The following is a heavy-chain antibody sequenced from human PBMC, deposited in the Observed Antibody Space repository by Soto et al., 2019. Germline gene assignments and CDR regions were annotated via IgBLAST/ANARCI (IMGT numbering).Heavy chain of an antibody. CDR2: IGSKGETYAT. V-gene: IGHV3-73*01. J-gene: IGHJ6*02. CDR1: GFTFGASA. Sequence: PGGSLRLSCAASGFTFGASALQWVRQASGKGLEWLGRIGSKGETYATAYAASVKGRFTISRDDSKNTAYLQMNSLKTEDTAMYYCARHPIVVVPAAAAQGAAGEELNYYYGMDVWGQGTTVTVSS. D-gene: IGHD2-2*01. CDR3: ARHPIVVVPAAAAQGAAGEELNYYYGMDV.